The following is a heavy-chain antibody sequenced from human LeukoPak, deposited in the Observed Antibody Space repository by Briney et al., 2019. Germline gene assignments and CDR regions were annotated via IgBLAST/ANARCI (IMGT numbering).Heavy chain of an antibody. V-gene: IGHV3-9*01. CDR3: AREGLLWFGENYYYYYGMDV. J-gene: IGHJ6*02. Sequence: GGSLRLSCAASGFTFDDYAMHWVRQAPGRGLEWVSGISWNSGSIGYADSVKGRFTISRDNAKNSLHLQMNSLRAEDTAVYYCAREGLLWFGENYYYYYGMDVWGQGTTVTVSS. CDR2: ISWNSGSI. D-gene: IGHD3-10*01. CDR1: GFTFDDYA.